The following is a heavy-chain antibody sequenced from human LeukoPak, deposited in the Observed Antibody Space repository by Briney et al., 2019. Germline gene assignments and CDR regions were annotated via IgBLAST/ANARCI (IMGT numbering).Heavy chain of an antibody. CDR1: GFTFSSYW. CDR2: INSDGSRT. CDR3: ARVGARLGAFDI. V-gene: IGHV3-74*01. Sequence: GGSLRLSCAASGFTFSSYWMHWVRQAPGKGLVWVSRINSDGSRTSHADSVKGRFTISRDNAKNTLYLQMNSLRAEDTAVYYCARVGARLGAFDIWGQGTMVTVSS. D-gene: IGHD6-25*01. J-gene: IGHJ3*02.